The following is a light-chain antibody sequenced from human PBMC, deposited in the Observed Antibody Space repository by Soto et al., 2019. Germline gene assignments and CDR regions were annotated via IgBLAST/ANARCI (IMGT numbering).Light chain of an antibody. CDR1: QSIHTS. J-gene: IGKJ1*01. CDR3: QQYGSSPET. Sequence: VLTQSPATLSLSAGERATLSCRASQSIHTSLAWYQQKPGQPPRLLIYDASRRATGIPDRFSGSGSGTDFTLTISRLEPEDFAVYYCQQYGSSPETFGQGTKVDIK. CDR2: DAS. V-gene: IGKV3-20*01.